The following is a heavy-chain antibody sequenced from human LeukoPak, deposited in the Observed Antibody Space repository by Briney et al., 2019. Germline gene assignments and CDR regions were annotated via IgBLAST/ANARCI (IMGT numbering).Heavy chain of an antibody. CDR2: IYYSGST. CDR1: GGSISSYH. CDR3: ARAGGSYRFDY. Sequence: ETLSLTCTVSGGSISSYHWSWIRQTPGKGLEWIGYIYYSGSTNYNPSLKSRVTISVDTSKNQFSLKLSSVTAADTAVYYCARAGGSYRFDYWGQGTLVTVSS. D-gene: IGHD1-26*01. J-gene: IGHJ4*02. V-gene: IGHV4-59*01.